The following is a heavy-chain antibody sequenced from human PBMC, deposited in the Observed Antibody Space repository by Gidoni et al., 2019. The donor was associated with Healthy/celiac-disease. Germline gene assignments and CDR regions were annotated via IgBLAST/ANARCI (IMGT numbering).Heavy chain of an antibody. CDR3: ARLSQRNFDY. V-gene: IGHV1-69*02. J-gene: IGHJ4*02. D-gene: IGHD1-1*01. CDR2: IIPIRGIA. Sequence: QVQLVQSGAEVQKPGSSVKVSCKASGGTFSSYTISWVRQAPGQGLEWMGRIIPIRGIANYAQKFQGRVTITADKSTSTAYMELSSLRSEDTAVYYCARLSQRNFDYWGQGTLVTVSS. CDR1: GGTFSSYT.